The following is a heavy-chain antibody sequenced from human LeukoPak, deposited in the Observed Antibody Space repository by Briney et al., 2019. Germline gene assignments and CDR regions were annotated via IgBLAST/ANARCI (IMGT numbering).Heavy chain of an antibody. CDR2: INNDGTNT. Sequence: GGSLRLSCATFGFTLSDYWMHWVRQVPGTGPVWVSCINNDGTNTDYADSVKGRFTIFRDNAKKTLYLQMNSLRVEDTAVYYCVRQDSGSYLGGYWGQGTLVTVSS. J-gene: IGHJ4*02. CDR3: VRQDSGSYLGGY. D-gene: IGHD1-26*01. V-gene: IGHV3-74*01. CDR1: GFTLSDYW.